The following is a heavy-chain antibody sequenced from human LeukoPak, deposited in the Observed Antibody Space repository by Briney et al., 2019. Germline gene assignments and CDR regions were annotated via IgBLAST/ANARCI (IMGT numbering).Heavy chain of an antibody. D-gene: IGHD3-22*01. Sequence: SGGSLSLLCAASGFIFSIYEMNWVRQAPGKGLEWVSYFSSRGSTIYYADSVKGRFTISRDNAKNALYLQMNSLRAEDTAVYYCARGGSTYYYDSSGYIWGQGTLVTVSS. J-gene: IGHJ4*02. CDR1: GFIFSIYE. V-gene: IGHV3-48*03. CDR3: ARGGSTYYYDSSGYI. CDR2: FSSRGSTI.